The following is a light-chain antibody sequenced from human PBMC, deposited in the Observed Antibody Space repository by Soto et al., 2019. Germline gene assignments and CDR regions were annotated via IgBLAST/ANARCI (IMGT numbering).Light chain of an antibody. CDR2: GAS. CDR1: QSIASR. CDR3: QQPDTIPRK. Sequence: DIQMTQSPSSLSASVGDRVTITCRASQSIASRLNWYQQKPGSAPKLLIYGASTLESGVPSRFSGSGSGTDFTLTVSSLQVEDFATYYCQQPDTIPRKLGQGTKVDIK. V-gene: IGKV1-39*01. J-gene: IGKJ1*01.